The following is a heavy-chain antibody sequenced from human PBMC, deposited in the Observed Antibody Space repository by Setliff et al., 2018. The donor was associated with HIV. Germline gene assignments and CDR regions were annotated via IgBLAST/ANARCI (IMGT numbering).Heavy chain of an antibody. J-gene: IGHJ4*02. Sequence: PGGSLRLSCTASGFMFDDYLMSWVRQAPGKGLEWIGFIRSKTFGGTAEYAASVKGRFTISRDDSISVAYLQLNSLKTDDTAVYYCIRPLWYNNGWTFDNWGQGTPVTVSS. CDR1: GFMFDDYL. CDR3: IRPLWYNNGWTFDN. D-gene: IGHD6-19*01. CDR2: IRSKTFGGTA. V-gene: IGHV3-49*04.